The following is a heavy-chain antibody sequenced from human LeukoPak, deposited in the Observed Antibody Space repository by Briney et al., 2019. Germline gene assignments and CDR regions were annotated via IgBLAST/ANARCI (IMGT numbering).Heavy chain of an antibody. CDR3: ARGVRYGGNNWFDP. J-gene: IGHJ5*02. CDR2: ISSSSSYI. V-gene: IGHV3-21*01. Sequence: GGSLRLSCAASGFTFSSYGMNWVRQAPGKGLEWVSSISSSSSYIYYADSVKGRFTISRDNAKNSLYLQMNSLRAEDTAVYYCARGVRYGGNNWFDPWGQGTLVTVSS. CDR1: GFTFSSYG. D-gene: IGHD4-23*01.